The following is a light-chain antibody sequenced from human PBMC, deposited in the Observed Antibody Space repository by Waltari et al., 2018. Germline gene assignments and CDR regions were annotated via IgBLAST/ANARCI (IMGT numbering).Light chain of an antibody. Sequence: DIQMTQSPSSVSASVGDRVTITCRASQDVKYWLAWYQQRPGKAPKLLIFHASRLESGVPSRFSGSGSGTEFNLTISSLQPEDFATYFCQQANSFPRTFGQGTKVEI. CDR2: HAS. J-gene: IGKJ1*01. CDR3: QQANSFPRT. V-gene: IGKV1-12*01. CDR1: QDVKYW.